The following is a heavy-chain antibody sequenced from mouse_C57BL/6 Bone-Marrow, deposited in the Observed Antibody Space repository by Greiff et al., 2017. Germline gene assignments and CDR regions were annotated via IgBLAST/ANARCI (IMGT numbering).Heavy chain of an antibody. J-gene: IGHJ3*01. CDR3: ERRAYYYGSSYPFAY. CDR2: INPYNGGT. CDR1: GYTFTDYY. D-gene: IGHD1-1*01. V-gene: IGHV1-19*01. Sequence: DVQLQESGPVLVKPGASVKMSCKASGYTFTDYYMNWVKQSHGKSLEWIGVINPYNGGTSYNQKFKGKATLTVDKSSSTAYMELNSLTSEDSAVYYCERRAYYYGSSYPFAYWGQGTLVTVSA.